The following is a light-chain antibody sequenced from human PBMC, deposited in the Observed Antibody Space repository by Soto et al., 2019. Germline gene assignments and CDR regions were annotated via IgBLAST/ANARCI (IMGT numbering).Light chain of an antibody. J-gene: IGKJ1*01. CDR1: QDIRNN. Sequence: DIQMTQSPSSLSASVGDRVTITCRASQDIRNNLGWYQQEPGKAPKRLQGGVPSRFSGSGSGTELTLTISSLQPEDFATYYCLQHNAYPWTFGQGTKVDIK. CDR3: LQHNAYPWT. V-gene: IGKV1-17*01.